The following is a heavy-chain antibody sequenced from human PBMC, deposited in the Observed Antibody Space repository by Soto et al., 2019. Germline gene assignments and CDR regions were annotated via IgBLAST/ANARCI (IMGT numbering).Heavy chain of an antibody. CDR2: ISYDGSNK. CDR1: GFTFSSYA. CDR3: ARERFGGYYGMDV. J-gene: IGHJ6*02. V-gene: IGHV3-30-3*01. D-gene: IGHD3-10*01. Sequence: GGSLRLSCAASGFTFSSYAMHWVRQAPGKGLEWVAVISYDGSNKYYADSVKGRFTISRDNSKNTLYLQMNSLRAEDTAVYYCARERFGGYYGMDVWGQGTTVTVSS.